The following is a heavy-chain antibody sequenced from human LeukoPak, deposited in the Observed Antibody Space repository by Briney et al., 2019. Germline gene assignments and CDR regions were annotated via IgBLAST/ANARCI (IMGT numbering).Heavy chain of an antibody. CDR1: GYTFTGYY. J-gene: IGHJ6*03. Sequence: GASVKVSCKASGYTFTGYYMHWVRQAPGQGLEWMGWINPNSGGTNYAQKFQGRVTMTRDTSISTAYMELSRLRSDDTAVYYCARGGNWNDGLGYYYCYYMDVWGKGTTVTVSS. CDR3: ARGGNWNDGLGYYYCYYMDV. CDR2: INPNSGGT. D-gene: IGHD1-1*01. V-gene: IGHV1-2*02.